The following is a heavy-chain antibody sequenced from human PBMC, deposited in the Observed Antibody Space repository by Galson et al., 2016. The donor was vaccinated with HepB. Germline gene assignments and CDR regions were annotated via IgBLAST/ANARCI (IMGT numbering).Heavy chain of an antibody. Sequence: SLRLSCAASGFTLSSNAMAWVRQAPGKGLEWVSAIGGSDDCTDYADSVKGRFSISRDSSKNTLYLQMNSLRVEDTAVYYCAKDLLRWSFDYWGQGTLVTVSS. D-gene: IGHD4-23*01. V-gene: IGHV3-23*01. CDR3: AKDLLRWSFDY. J-gene: IGHJ4*02. CDR2: IGGSDDCT. CDR1: GFTLSSNA.